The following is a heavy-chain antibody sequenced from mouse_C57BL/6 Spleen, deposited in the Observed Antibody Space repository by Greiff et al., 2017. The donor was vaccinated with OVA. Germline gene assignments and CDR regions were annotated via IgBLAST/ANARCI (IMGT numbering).Heavy chain of an antibody. CDR3: ARSRDYDGGDWFAY. CDR1: GYTFTSYW. CDR2: IYPGSGSS. V-gene: IGHV1-55*01. Sequence: VQLQQPGAELVKPGASVKMSCKASGYTFTSYWITWVKQRPGQGLEWIGDIYPGSGSSNYNEKFKSKATLTVDTSSSTAYMQLSSLTSEDSAVYYCARSRDYDGGDWFAYWGQGTLVTVSA. D-gene: IGHD2-4*01. J-gene: IGHJ3*01.